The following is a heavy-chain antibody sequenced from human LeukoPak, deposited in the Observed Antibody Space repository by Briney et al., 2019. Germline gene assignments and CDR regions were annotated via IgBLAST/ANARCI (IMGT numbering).Heavy chain of an antibody. Sequence: ASVKVSCKASGGTFSSYAISWVRQAPGQALEWMGWITPFNGNTNYAQKFQDRVTITRDRSMSTAYMELSSLRSEDTAMYYCAGDTAMVTGYYYGMDVWGQGTTVTVSS. CDR2: ITPFNGNT. J-gene: IGHJ6*02. D-gene: IGHD5-18*01. CDR3: AGDTAMVTGYYYGMDV. CDR1: GGTFSSYA. V-gene: IGHV1-45*02.